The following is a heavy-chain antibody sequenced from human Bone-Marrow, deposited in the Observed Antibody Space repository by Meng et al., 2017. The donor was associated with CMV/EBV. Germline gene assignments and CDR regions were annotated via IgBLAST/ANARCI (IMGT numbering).Heavy chain of an antibody. CDR3: AERGGGY. CDR1: GVSISTHY. D-gene: IGHD1-1*01. V-gene: IGHV4-59*11. Sequence: VTLQQSGPGLVKPSETLSLTCRVSGVSISTHYWSWIRQTPGKGLEWIASIHYTGRADYSPSLKSRVTVSVDTSDSQLSLKLSSVTTADTAMYYCAERGGGYWGQGILVTVSS. CDR2: IHYTGRA. J-gene: IGHJ4*02.